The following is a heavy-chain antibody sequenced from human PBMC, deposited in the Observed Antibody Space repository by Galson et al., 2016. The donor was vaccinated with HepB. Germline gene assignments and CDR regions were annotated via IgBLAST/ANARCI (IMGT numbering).Heavy chain of an antibody. V-gene: IGHV2-70*04. Sequence: PALVKPTQTLTLTCNFSGFSLTNTGMRVNWIRQSPGKAPEWLARIDWDDQKVYRESLEARLTISKDTYKNQVVLTMTNMDPAESGTYYCVRVGAAGLAFDIWCPGTRVTVSS. CDR3: VRVGAAGLAFDI. CDR1: GFSLTNTGMR. J-gene: IGHJ3*02. CDR2: IDWDDQK. D-gene: IGHD6-13*01.